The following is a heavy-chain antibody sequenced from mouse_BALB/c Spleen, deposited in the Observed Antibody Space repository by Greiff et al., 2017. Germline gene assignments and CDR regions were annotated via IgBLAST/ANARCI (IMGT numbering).Heavy chain of an antibody. CDR3: ARGTAGY. D-gene: IGHD1-2*01. Sequence: VQLKESGGGLVQPGGSLKLSCAASGFTFSSYGMSWVRQTPDKRLELVATINSNGGSTYYPDSVKGRFTISRDNAKNTLYLQMSSLKSEDTAMYYCARGTAGYWGQGTTLTDSS. CDR1: GFTFSSYG. V-gene: IGHV5-6-3*01. CDR2: INSNGGST. J-gene: IGHJ2*01.